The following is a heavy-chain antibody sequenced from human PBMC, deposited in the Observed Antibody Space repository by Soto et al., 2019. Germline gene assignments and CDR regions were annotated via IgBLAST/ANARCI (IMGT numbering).Heavy chain of an antibody. J-gene: IGHJ5*02. V-gene: IGHV4-30-4*01. Sequence: SETLSLTCTVSGGSIGSGDYYWSWIRQPPGKGLEWIGYIYYSGSTYYNQSLKSRVTISVDTSKNQFSLKLSSVTAADTAVYYCARAMVVTQNWFDPWGQGTLVTVSS. D-gene: IGHD2-21*02. CDR1: GGSIGSGDYY. CDR2: IYYSGST. CDR3: ARAMVVTQNWFDP.